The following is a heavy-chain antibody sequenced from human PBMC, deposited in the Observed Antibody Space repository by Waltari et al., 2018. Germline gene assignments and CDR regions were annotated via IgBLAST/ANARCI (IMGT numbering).Heavy chain of an antibody. J-gene: IGHJ2*01. CDR2: IYRAGSP. D-gene: IGHD3-22*01. V-gene: IGHV3-53*01. Sequence: EVQLVESGGGLIQPGGSLRRSCADSGFTVSSSYMSWVRQAPGKGLEWVSVIYRAGSPSYADSVQGRFTISRDNSKNTLYLQMNSLRAEDTAVYYCARGGSRDSSGYYADWYFDLWGRGTLVTVSS. CDR3: ARGGSRDSSGYYADWYFDL. CDR1: GFTVSSSY.